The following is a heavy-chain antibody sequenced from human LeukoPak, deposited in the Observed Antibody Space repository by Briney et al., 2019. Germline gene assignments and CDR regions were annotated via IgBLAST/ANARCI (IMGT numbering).Heavy chain of an antibody. Sequence: GGSLRLSCAASGFSFGSFAMSWVRQAPGKGLEWVSYISSSSSTIYYADSVKGRFTISRDNAKNSLYLQMNSLRAEDTAVYYCARDYYDSSGYYYDYWGQGTLVTVSS. CDR1: GFSFGSFA. V-gene: IGHV3-48*04. D-gene: IGHD3-22*01. CDR3: ARDYYDSSGYYYDY. CDR2: ISSSSSTI. J-gene: IGHJ4*02.